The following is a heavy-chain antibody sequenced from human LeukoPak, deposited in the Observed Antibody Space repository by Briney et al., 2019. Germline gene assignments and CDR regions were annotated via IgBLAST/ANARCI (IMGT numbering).Heavy chain of an antibody. Sequence: GRSLRLSCAASGFTFSSYAMHWVRQAPGKGLEWVAVIWYDGSNKYYADSVKGRFTISRDNSKNTLYLQMNSLRGEDTAVYYCARDPSSSSYYYYYYYMDVWGKGTTVTVSS. V-gene: IGHV3-33*08. D-gene: IGHD6-6*01. J-gene: IGHJ6*03. CDR2: IWYDGSNK. CDR3: ARDPSSSSYYYYYYYMDV. CDR1: GFTFSSYA.